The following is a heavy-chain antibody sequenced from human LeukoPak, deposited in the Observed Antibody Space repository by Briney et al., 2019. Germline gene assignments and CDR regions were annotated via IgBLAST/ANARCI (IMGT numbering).Heavy chain of an antibody. CDR1: GFTVSSNY. J-gene: IGHJ6*02. CDR3: ARDWDTAMENYYYGMDV. D-gene: IGHD5-18*01. CDR2: IYSGGST. V-gene: IGHV3-66*01. Sequence: GGSLRLSCAASGFTVSSNYMSWVRQAPGKGLEWVSVIYSGGSTYYADSVKGRFTISRDNSKNTLYLQMNSLRAEDTAVYYCARDWDTAMENYYYGMDVRGQGTTVTVSS.